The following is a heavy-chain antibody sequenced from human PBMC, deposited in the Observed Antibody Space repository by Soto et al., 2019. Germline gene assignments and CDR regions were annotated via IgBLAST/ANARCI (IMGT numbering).Heavy chain of an antibody. CDR1: GGSFSGYY. V-gene: IGHV4-34*01. Sequence: PSETLSLTCAVYGGSFSGYYWSWIRQPPGKGLEWIGEINHSGSTNYNPSLKSRVTISVDTSKNQFSLKLSSVTAADTAVYYCASNYGDYGFILWGQGTLVTVSS. J-gene: IGHJ4*02. D-gene: IGHD4-17*01. CDR2: INHSGST. CDR3: ASNYGDYGFIL.